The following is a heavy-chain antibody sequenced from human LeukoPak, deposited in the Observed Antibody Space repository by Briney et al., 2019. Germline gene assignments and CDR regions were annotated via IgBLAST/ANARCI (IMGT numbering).Heavy chain of an antibody. V-gene: IGHV4-59*08. CDR1: GGSITSYY. Sequence: SETLSLTCTVAGGSITSYYWSWIRQPPGKGLEWIGYIYYSGSTDYNPSLKGRVTISVATSKTQFSLKLTSVTAADTAVYYCARLDSSGYYYFDYWGQGTLVTVSS. J-gene: IGHJ4*02. CDR3: ARLDSSGYYYFDY. D-gene: IGHD6-19*01. CDR2: IYYSGST.